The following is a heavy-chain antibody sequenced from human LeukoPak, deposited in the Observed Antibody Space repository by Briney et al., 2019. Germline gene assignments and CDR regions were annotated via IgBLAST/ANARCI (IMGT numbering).Heavy chain of an antibody. CDR3: ARGRGYGDYGYYYYGMDV. V-gene: IGHV1-8*01. CDR1: GYTFTSYD. Sequence: ASVKVSCKASGYTFTSYDINWVRLATGQGLEWMGWMNPNSGNTGYAQKFQGRVTMTRNTSISTAYMELSSLRSEDTAVYYCARGRGYGDYGYYYYGMDVWGQGTTVTVSS. D-gene: IGHD4-17*01. CDR2: MNPNSGNT. J-gene: IGHJ6*02.